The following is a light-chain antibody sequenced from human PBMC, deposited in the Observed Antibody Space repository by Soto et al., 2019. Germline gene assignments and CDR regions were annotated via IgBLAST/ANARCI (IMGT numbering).Light chain of an antibody. Sequence: EIVLTQSPGTLSLSPGERATLSCRAGQSVSSNNLAWYQQRPGQAPRVVIYGASTRATGIPERFSGSGSGTDFTLTISRLEPEDFAVYYCQQYGRSPFTFGPGTKVDIK. CDR2: GAS. J-gene: IGKJ3*01. V-gene: IGKV3-20*01. CDR3: QQYGRSPFT. CDR1: QSVSSNN.